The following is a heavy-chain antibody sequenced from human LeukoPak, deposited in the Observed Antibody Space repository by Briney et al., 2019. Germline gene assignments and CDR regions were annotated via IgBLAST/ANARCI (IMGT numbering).Heavy chain of an antibody. Sequence: QPGGSLRLSCAASGFTFSSYSMNWVRQAPGKGLEWVSYISSSSSTIYYADSVKDRFTISRDNTKYSLYLQMNSLRAEDTAVYYCARDQYYYGSGSYFVDYWGQGTLVTVSS. CDR1: GFTFSSYS. V-gene: IGHV3-48*01. CDR3: ARDQYYYGSGSYFVDY. J-gene: IGHJ4*02. D-gene: IGHD3-10*01. CDR2: ISSSSSTI.